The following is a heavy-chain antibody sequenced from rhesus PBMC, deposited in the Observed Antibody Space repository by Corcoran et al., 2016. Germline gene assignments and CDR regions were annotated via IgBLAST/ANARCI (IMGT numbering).Heavy chain of an antibody. V-gene: IGHV4-106*01. D-gene: IGHD3-16*01. CDR2: IYGSGGGT. CDR3: ARDLGYYSGSYYSFDY. Sequence: QVQLQESGPGLVKPSETLSLTCAVSGGSISDDYYWSWIRQPPGKGLEWIGYIYGSGGGTNYNPSLKNRFTISIDTSKNHFSLKLSSVTAADTAVYYCARDLGYYSGSYYSFDYWGQGVLVTVSS. J-gene: IGHJ4*01. CDR1: GGSISDDYY.